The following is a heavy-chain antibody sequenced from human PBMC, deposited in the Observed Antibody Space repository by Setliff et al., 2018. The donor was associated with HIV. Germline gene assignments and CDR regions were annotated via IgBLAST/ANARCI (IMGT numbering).Heavy chain of an antibody. Sequence: GGSLRLSCAASGFIFGSYWMHWVRQTPEKGLEWVARIETDGSRIYYADSVKGRFTISRDNAKNSVYLQMNSLRAEDTAVYYCARDEATGGVDYWGQGTLVTVSS. CDR2: IETDGSRI. D-gene: IGHD3-16*01. CDR1: GFIFGSYW. V-gene: IGHV3-74*01. CDR3: ARDEATGGVDY. J-gene: IGHJ4*02.